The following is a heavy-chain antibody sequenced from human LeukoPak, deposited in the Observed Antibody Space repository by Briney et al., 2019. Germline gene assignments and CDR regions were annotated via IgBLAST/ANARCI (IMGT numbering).Heavy chain of an antibody. Sequence: SETLSLTCTVSGGSISSDNYYWSWIRQPPGKGLEWIGYIYYSGSTNYNPSLKSRVTISVDTSKNQFSLKLSSVTAADTAVYYCARTTEGGYTYGYFYYYYMDVWGKGTTVTISS. CDR1: GGSISSDNYY. CDR3: ARTTEGGYTYGYFYYYYMDV. J-gene: IGHJ6*03. D-gene: IGHD5-18*01. CDR2: IYYSGST. V-gene: IGHV4-61*01.